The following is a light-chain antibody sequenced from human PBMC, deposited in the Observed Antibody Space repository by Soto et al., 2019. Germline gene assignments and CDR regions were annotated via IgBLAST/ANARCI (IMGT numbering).Light chain of an antibody. V-gene: IGLV1-44*01. CDR1: SSNIGRNT. CDR2: SNN. Sequence: QSVLTQPPSASETPGQRVTISCCGSSSNIGRNTVNWYQQLPGTAPKLVIYSNNQRPSGVPDRFSGSKSGTSGSLAISGLQSEDEADYYCAAWDNSLSEYVFGTGTKLTVL. CDR3: AAWDNSLSEYV. J-gene: IGLJ1*01.